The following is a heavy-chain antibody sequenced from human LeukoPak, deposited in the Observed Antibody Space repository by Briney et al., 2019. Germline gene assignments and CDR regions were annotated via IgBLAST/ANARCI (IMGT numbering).Heavy chain of an antibody. J-gene: IGHJ5*02. CDR1: GGSISSSSYY. CDR3: ARLRDWFDP. CDR2: IYYSGST. Sequence: SETLSLTCTVSGGSISSSSYYWGWIRQPPGKGLEWIGSIYYSGSTYYNPSLKSRVTISVDTSKNQFSLKLSSVTAADTAVYYCARLRDWFDPWGQGTLVAVSS. V-gene: IGHV4-39*01.